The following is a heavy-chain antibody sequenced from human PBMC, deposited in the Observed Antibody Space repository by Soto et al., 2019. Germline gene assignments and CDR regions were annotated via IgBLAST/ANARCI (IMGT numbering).Heavy chain of an antibody. D-gene: IGHD3-3*01. CDR1: GFTFSSYW. V-gene: IGHV3-7*03. Sequence: PGGSLRLSCAASGFTFSSYWMSWVRQAPGKGLEWVANIKQDGSEKYYVDSVKGRFTISRDNAKNSLYLQMNSLRAEDTAVYYCARDPVTIFGVVTSYYYYGMDVWGQGTTVTVSS. J-gene: IGHJ6*02. CDR2: IKQDGSEK. CDR3: ARDPVTIFGVVTSYYYYGMDV.